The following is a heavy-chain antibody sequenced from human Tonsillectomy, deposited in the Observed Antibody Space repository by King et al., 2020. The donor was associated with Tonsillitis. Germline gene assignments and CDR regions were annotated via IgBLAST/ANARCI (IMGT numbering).Heavy chain of an antibody. V-gene: IGHV3-33*08. Sequence: VQLVESGVGVVQPGRSLRLSCAASGFTFSYYGMHWVRQAPGKGLEWVARIRFVGSNKYYADSVKGRFTISRDNSKNTLHLQMNSLTADEPAMYYYARDPTGLSAYPYFDYWGPGTLVTVSS. CDR1: GFTFSYYG. CDR2: IRFVGSNK. D-gene: IGHD3-16*01. CDR3: ARDPTGLSAYPYFDY. J-gene: IGHJ4*02.